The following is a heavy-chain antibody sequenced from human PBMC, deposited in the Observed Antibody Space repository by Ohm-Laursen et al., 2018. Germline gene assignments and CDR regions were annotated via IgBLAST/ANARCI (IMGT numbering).Heavy chain of an antibody. D-gene: IGHD3-10*01. J-gene: IGHJ3*02. V-gene: IGHV3-53*01. Sequence: SLRLSCSASGFTVSSTYMSWVRQAPGKGLEWVSIIYSGGSTYYADSMKGRFTISRDNSKNTLYLQMNSLRAEDTAVYYCARERFIMDAFDIWGQGTMVTVSS. CDR3: ARERFIMDAFDI. CDR2: IYSGGST. CDR1: GFTVSSTY.